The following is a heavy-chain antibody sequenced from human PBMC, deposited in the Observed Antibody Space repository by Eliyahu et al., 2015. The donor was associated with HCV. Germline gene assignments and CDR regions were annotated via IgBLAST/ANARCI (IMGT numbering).Heavy chain of an antibody. Sequence: EVQLLESGGGLVQPGGSLRLSCAASGFTFNTFAMTWVXQAPGKGRLEWVSTIDAGGRNTDYADAVKGRFTVSRDYSKSTLYLEMNSLRVDDTAIYYCAKDHEARFLEWFDGRNNHYGMDVWGQGTTVTVSS. CDR1: GFTFNTFA. CDR2: IDAGGRNT. CDR3: AKDHEARFLEWFDGRNNHYGMDV. J-gene: IGHJ6*02. D-gene: IGHD3-3*01. V-gene: IGHV3-23*01.